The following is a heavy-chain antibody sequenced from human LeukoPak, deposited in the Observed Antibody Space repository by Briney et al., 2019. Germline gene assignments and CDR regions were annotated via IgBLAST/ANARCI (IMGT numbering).Heavy chain of an antibody. CDR3: AKEVGALENY. V-gene: IGHV3-30*18. CDR2: ISYDGSNK. D-gene: IGHD1-26*01. CDR1: TFAFSNYA. J-gene: IGHJ4*02. Sequence: GGSLRLSCAASTFAFSNYAMTWVRQAPGKGLEWVAVISYDGSNKYYADSVKGRFTISRDNSKNTLYLQMNSLRAEDTAVYYCAKEVGALENYWGQGTLVTVSS.